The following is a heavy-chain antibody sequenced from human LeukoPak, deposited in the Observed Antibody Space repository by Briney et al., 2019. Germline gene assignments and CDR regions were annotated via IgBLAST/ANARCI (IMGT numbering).Heavy chain of an antibody. CDR1: GYSFTGYY. Sequence: ASVKVSCKASGYSFTGYYMHWVRQAPGQGLEWMGWINPNSGGTNYAQKFQGRVTMPRDTSISTAYMELSRLRSDDTAVYYCARTGITMVRGVIGWFDPWGQGTLVTVSS. CDR3: ARTGITMVRGVIGWFDP. D-gene: IGHD3-10*01. J-gene: IGHJ5*02. V-gene: IGHV1-2*02. CDR2: INPNSGGT.